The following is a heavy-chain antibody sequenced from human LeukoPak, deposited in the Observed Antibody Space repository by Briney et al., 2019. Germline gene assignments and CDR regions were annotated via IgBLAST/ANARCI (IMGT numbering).Heavy chain of an antibody. CDR1: GGSISSYY. CDR3: ARVIFGVVIPLANYYYCMDV. V-gene: IGHV4-59*01. Sequence: NPSETLSLTCTVSGGSISSYYWSWIRQPPGKGLEWIGYIYYSGSTNYNPSLKSRVTISVDTSKNQFSLKLSSVTAADTAVYYCARVIFGVVIPLANYYYCMDVWGKGTTVTVSS. CDR2: IYYSGST. D-gene: IGHD3-3*02. J-gene: IGHJ6*03.